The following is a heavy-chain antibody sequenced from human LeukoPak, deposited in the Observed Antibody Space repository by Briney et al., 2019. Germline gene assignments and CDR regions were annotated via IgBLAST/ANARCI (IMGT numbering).Heavy chain of an antibody. CDR3: AKEVVLLWFGESFDY. V-gene: IGHV3-23*01. CDR2: ITASGGST. CDR1: GFTFTNYA. Sequence: GGSLRLSCAASGFTFTNYAMSWVRQAPGKGLEWVSAITASGGSTFYADSVKGRFTISRDNSKNTLYLQMNSLRAEDTAVYYCAKEVVLLWFGESFDYWGQGTLVTVSS. J-gene: IGHJ4*02. D-gene: IGHD3-10*01.